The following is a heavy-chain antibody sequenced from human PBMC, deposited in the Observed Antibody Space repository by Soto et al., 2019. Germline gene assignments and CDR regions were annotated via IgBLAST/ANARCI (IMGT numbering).Heavy chain of an antibody. D-gene: IGHD6-19*01. CDR1: GVTFISYS. CDR3: ARDGSTSSRYYYYYMDV. Sequence: GGSLRLSCAASGVTFISYSMNWVRQAPGKGLEWVSSISSSSSYIYYADSVKGRFTISRDNAKNSLYLQMNSLRAEDTAVYYCARDGSTSSRYYYYYMDVWGKGTTVTVSS. V-gene: IGHV3-21*01. CDR2: ISSSSSYI. J-gene: IGHJ6*03.